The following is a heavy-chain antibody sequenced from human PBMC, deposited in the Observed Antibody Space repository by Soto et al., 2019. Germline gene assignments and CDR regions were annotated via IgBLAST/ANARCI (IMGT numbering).Heavy chain of an antibody. CDR2: ISSSGSTI. Sequence: LRLSCAASGFTFSSYEMNLVRQAPGQGLEWVSYISSSGSTIYYADSVKGRFTISRDNAKNSLYLQMNSLRAEDTAVYYCGGGRAAAGTTYYYYGMDVWGQGTTVTVSS. V-gene: IGHV3-48*03. D-gene: IGHD6-13*01. J-gene: IGHJ6*02. CDR3: GGGRAAAGTTYYYYGMDV. CDR1: GFTFSSYE.